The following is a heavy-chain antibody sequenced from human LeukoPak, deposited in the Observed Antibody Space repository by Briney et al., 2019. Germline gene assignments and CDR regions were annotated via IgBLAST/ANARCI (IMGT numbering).Heavy chain of an antibody. V-gene: IGHV3-66*01. Sequence: GGSLRLSCAASGITVSDNYMSWGRQAPGKGVGWGSVIYSSGSTYYADTVKGRFTISRDNAKYTLFLQMNSMRAGDTAVYICAARVAGVGIDHWGQGTLVTVSS. D-gene: IGHD6-19*01. J-gene: IGHJ4*02. CDR3: AARVAGVGIDH. CDR1: GITVSDNY. CDR2: IYSSGST.